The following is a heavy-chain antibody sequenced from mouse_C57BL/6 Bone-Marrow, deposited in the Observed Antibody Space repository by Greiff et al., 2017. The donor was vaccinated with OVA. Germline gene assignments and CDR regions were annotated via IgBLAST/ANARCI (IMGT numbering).Heavy chain of an antibody. CDR1: GYTFTDYN. CDR3: ARGGYYDYDGGAWFAY. J-gene: IGHJ3*01. Sequence: EVQLQQSGPELAKPGASVKIPCKASGYTFTDYNMDWVKQSHGKSLEWIGDINSNNGGTIYNQKFKGKATLTVDKSSSTAYMELRSLTSEDTAVYYCARGGYYDYDGGAWFAYWGLGTLVTVSA. D-gene: IGHD2-4*01. V-gene: IGHV1-18*01. CDR2: INSNNGGT.